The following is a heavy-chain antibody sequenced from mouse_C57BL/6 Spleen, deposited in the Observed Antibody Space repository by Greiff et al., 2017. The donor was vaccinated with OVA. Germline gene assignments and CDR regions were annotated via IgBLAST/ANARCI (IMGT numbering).Heavy chain of an antibody. J-gene: IGHJ3*01. V-gene: IGHV1-19*01. Sequence: EVQLQQSGPVLVTPGASVQMSCKASVYTFPYSSLNWVTPSPGQFLSWIGVINPYNGGTSFNQKFKGKATLTVDKSSSTAYMELNSLTSEDSAVYYCVCGDVAYRGQGTLGTGSA. CDR3: VCGDVAY. CDR1: VYTFPYSS. CDR2: INPYNGGT.